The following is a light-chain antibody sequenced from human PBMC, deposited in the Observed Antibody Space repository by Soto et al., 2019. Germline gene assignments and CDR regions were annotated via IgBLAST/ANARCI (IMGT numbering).Light chain of an antibody. CDR1: QSTGGW. Sequence: DIQMTQSPSTLSASVGDRVTITCRASQSTGGWVAWFQQKPGKSPQLLIYDVSNLYTGVPRRFSGSGAGTESTLTISGLQPDDFASYYCLQYSSYPYTFGQGTKLEIK. V-gene: IGKV1-5*01. J-gene: IGKJ2*01. CDR3: LQYSSYPYT. CDR2: DVS.